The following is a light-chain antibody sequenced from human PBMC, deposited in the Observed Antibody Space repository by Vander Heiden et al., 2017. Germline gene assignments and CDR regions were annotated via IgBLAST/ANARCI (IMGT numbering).Light chain of an antibody. CDR3: QQYNDWPSYT. CDR1: QSVSSN. Sequence: EIVMTQSPDTLSVSPGERASLSCRASQSVSSNLAWYQQKPGQAPRLLIFGASTRDTSIPARFSGSGYGTEFTLTISSRQSEDFAVYYCQQYNDWPSYTFGQGTKLEIK. V-gene: IGKV3-15*01. J-gene: IGKJ2*01. CDR2: GAS.